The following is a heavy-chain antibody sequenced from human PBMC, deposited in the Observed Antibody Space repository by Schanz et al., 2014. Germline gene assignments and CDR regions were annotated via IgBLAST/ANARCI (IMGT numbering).Heavy chain of an antibody. CDR3: KWELHVYYGMDV. D-gene: IGHD1-26*01. CDR1: GFPFSMAW. CDR2: IQGGASAGTT. J-gene: IGHJ6*02. Sequence: EVQLVESGGGLVKPGGSLRLSCAASGFPFSMAWMTWVRQAPGKGLEWLGRIQGGASAGTTDYAAPVKGRFTISRDDSKNTMYLQMNSLKTEDTAVYYCKWELHVYYGMDVWGQGTLVTVSS. V-gene: IGHV3-15*01.